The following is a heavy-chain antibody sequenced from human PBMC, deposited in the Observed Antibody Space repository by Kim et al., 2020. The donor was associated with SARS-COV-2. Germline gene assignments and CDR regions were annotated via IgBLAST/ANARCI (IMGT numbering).Heavy chain of an antibody. Sequence: GGSLRLSCAASGFTFSNAWMSWVRQAPGKGLEWVGRIKSKTDGGTTDYAAPVKGRFTISRDDSKNTLYLQMNSLKTEDTAVFYCTTVRRGYDCLFDYWGQGTLVTVSS. CDR1: GFTFSNAW. J-gene: IGHJ4*02. CDR3: TTVRRGYDCLFDY. V-gene: IGHV3-15*01. D-gene: IGHD5-12*01. CDR2: IKSKTDGGTT.